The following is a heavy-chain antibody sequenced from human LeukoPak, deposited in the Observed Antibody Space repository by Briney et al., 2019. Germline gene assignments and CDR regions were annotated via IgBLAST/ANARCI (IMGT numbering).Heavy chain of an antibody. J-gene: IGHJ4*02. Sequence: SETLSLTCTVSGASISSSSYYWGWIRQPPGKGLEWIGSIYYSGSTYYNPSLKSRVTISVDTSKNQFSLKLSSVTAADTAVYYCARPAGSSSWGGLGYYFDYWGQGTLVTVSS. D-gene: IGHD6-6*01. CDR2: IYYSGST. CDR1: GASISSSSYY. CDR3: ARPAGSSSWGGLGYYFDY. V-gene: IGHV4-39*01.